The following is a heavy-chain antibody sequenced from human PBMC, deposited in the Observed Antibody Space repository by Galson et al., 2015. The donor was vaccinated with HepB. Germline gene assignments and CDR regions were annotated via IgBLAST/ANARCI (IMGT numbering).Heavy chain of an antibody. V-gene: IGHV4-34*01. D-gene: IGHD6-19*01. CDR3: ARVGQWLGGQPSYYFDY. J-gene: IGHJ4*02. CDR1: GGSFSGYY. Sequence: LTCAVYGGSFSGYYWSWIRQPPGKGLEWIGEINHSGSTNYNPSLKSRVTISVDTSKNQFSLKLSSVTAADTAVYYCARVGQWLGGQPSYYFDYWGQGTLVTVSS. CDR2: INHSGST.